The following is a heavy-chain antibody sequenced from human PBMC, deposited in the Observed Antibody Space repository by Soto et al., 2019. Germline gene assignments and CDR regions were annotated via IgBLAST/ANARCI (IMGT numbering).Heavy chain of an antibody. CDR1: GFPLGNHD. CDR3: ARAMTYYDSKGWFDR. D-gene: IGHD3-22*01. V-gene: IGHV3-23*01. Sequence: GGSLRLSCSASGFPLGNHDMGWVRQAPGTGLEWVSSISGTGAKTYYSNAVTGRFTISRDNSKNTLHLQMQNLRAEDTAIYYCARAMTYYDSKGWFDRWGQGTLVTVSS. J-gene: IGHJ5*02. CDR2: ISGTGAKT.